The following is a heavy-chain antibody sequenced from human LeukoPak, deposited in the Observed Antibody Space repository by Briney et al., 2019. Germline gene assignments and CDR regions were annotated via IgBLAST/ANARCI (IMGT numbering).Heavy chain of an antibody. D-gene: IGHD3-9*01. J-gene: IGHJ4*02. CDR2: ISSSSSYT. CDR1: GFTFSDYY. CDR3: ARIDILTGYSLGY. Sequence: GGSLRLSCAASGFTFSDYYMSWIRQAPGKGLEWVLYISSSSSYTNYADSVKGRFTISRDNAENSLYLQMNSLRAEDTAVYYCARIDILTGYSLGYWGQGTLVTVSS. V-gene: IGHV3-11*06.